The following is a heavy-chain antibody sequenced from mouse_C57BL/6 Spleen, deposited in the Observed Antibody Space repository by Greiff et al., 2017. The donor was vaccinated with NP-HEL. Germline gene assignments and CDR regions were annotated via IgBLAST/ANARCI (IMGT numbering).Heavy chain of an antibody. V-gene: IGHV2-5*01. CDR3: AKNRCGCDGFDY. J-gene: IGHJ2*01. D-gene: IGHD1-1*01. Sequence: QVQLKQSGPGLVQPSQSLSITCTVSGFSLTSYGVHWVRQSPGKGLEWLGVIWSGGSTDYNAAFMPRLSITKDNSKSQVFFKMNSQLGDDTTIYYAAKNRCGCDGFDYWGQGTTLTVSS. CDR1: GFSLTSYG. CDR2: IWSGGST.